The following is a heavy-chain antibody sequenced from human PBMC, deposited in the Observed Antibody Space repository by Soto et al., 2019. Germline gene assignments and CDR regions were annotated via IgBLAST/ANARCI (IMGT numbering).Heavy chain of an antibody. CDR3: ARSRYTSGWWTPPFDY. V-gene: IGHV4-59*01. CDR1: GGSISSYY. J-gene: IGHJ4*02. CDR2: IYYSGST. D-gene: IGHD6-19*01. Sequence: SETLSLTCAVSGGSISSYYWSWIRQPPGKGLEWTGYIYYSGSTNYNPSLKSRVTISVDTSKNQFSLKLTSVTAADTAVYYCARSRYTSGWWTPPFDYWGQGTLVTVSS.